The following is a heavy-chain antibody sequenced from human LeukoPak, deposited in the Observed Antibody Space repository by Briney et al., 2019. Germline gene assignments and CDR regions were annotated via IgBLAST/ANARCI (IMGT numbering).Heavy chain of an antibody. V-gene: IGHV3-23*01. CDR1: GFSFSSYA. CDR2: ISGSGGNT. Sequence: GGSLRLSCAASGFSFSSYAMSWVRHAPGKGLEWVSAISGSGGNTYYADSVRGRFTISRDNSKNTLYLQMNSLRAEDTAIYYCAKVSWANYFDYWGQGTLVTVSS. D-gene: IGHD6-13*01. J-gene: IGHJ4*02. CDR3: AKVSWANYFDY.